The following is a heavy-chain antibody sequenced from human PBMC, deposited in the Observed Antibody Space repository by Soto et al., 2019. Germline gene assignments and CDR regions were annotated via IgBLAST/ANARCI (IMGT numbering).Heavy chain of an antibody. Sequence: QLQLQESGPRLVKPSETLSLICSVSGGSIRSGSNYWAWIRQPPGKGLDWIGTVYYNGNTYYNASLKSRVTISADTSKNQFSPKLSSVSAADTAVYYCVRQTIVRGVLSWFDPWGKGTLVTVSS. D-gene: IGHD3-10*01. CDR2: VYYNGNT. J-gene: IGHJ5*02. CDR3: VRQTIVRGVLSWFDP. V-gene: IGHV4-39*01. CDR1: GGSIRSGSNY.